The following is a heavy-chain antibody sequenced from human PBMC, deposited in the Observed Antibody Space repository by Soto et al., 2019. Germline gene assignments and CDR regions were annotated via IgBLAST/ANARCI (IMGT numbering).Heavy chain of an antibody. J-gene: IGHJ6*02. CDR1: GGSFSGYY. Sequence: SETLSLTCAVYGGSFSGYYWSWIRQPPGKGLEWIGEINHSGSTNYNPSLKSRVTISVDTSKNQFSLKLSSVTAADTAVYYCARFGSGSASPYYYGMDVWGQGTTVTVSS. D-gene: IGHD3-10*01. CDR2: INHSGST. V-gene: IGHV4-34*01. CDR3: ARFGSGSASPYYYGMDV.